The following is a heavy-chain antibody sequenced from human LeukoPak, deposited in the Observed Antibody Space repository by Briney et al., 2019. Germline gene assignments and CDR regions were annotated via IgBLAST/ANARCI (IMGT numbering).Heavy chain of an antibody. CDR3: AKNGGVSSSWYYYYYYMDV. Sequence: GGSLRLSCAASGFTFSSYGMHWVRQAPGKGLEWVAVISYDGSNKYYADSVKGRFTISRDNSKNTLYLQMNSLRAEDTAVYYCAKNGGVSSSWYYYYYYMDVWGKGTTVTISS. V-gene: IGHV3-30*18. J-gene: IGHJ6*03. CDR2: ISYDGSNK. CDR1: GFTFSSYG. D-gene: IGHD6-13*01.